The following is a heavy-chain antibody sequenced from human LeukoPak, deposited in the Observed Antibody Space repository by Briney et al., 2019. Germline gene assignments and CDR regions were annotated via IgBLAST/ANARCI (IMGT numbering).Heavy chain of an antibody. CDR2: TYYRAKWHN. CDR1: GDSVYSNNVA. J-gene: IGHJ6*03. CDR3: ASANSDHYYMDV. V-gene: IGHV6-1*01. Sequence: SQTLSLTCVISGDSVYSNNVAWGWIRQSPSKGLELLGRTYYRAKWHNDYAVSVKSRISINPDTSKNQLSLQLNSVTPEDTAVYYCASANSDHYYMDVGGKGTTVTVS. D-gene: IGHD2/OR15-2a*01.